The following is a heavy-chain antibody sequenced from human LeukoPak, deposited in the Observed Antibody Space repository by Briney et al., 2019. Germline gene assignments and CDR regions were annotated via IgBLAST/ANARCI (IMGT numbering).Heavy chain of an antibody. D-gene: IGHD3-9*01. CDR1: GGSISSYY. CDR3: ARGGPRHDILTGSDY. J-gene: IGHJ4*02. Sequence: SETLSLTCTVSGGSISSYYWSWIRQPPGKGLEWIGYIYYSGSTNYNPSLKSRVTISVDTSKNQFSLKLSSVTAADTAVYYCARGGPRHDILTGSDYWGQGTLVTVSS. CDR2: IYYSGST. V-gene: IGHV4-59*01.